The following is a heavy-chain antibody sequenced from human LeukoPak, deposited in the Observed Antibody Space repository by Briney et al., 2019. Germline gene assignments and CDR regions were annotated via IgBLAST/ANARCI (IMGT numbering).Heavy chain of an antibody. J-gene: IGHJ5*02. CDR1: GGSFSGYY. V-gene: IGHV4-59*01. CDR2: IYYTGST. Sequence: RTSETLSLTCAVHGGSFSGYYWTCIRQPPGKGLEWVGYIYYTGSTNYNPSLKSRVTISVDTSKNQFSLRLNSVTAADTAVYYCARVSGGGGTWGWFDPWGQGTLVTVSS. CDR3: ARVSGGGGTWGWFDP. D-gene: IGHD2-15*01.